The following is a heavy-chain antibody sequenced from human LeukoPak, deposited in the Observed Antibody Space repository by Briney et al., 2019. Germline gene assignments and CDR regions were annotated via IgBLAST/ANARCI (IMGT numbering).Heavy chain of an antibody. CDR1: GYTFTSYG. J-gene: IGHJ4*02. V-gene: IGHV1-18*01. CDR3: AKGYPPIAVAGTLTDGIDY. D-gene: IGHD6-19*01. CDR2: ISAYNGNT. Sequence: ASVKVSCKASGYTFTSYGISWVRQAPGQGLEWMGWISAYNGNTNYAQKLQGRVTMTTDTSTSTAYMELRSLRSDDTAVYYCAKGYPPIAVAGTLTDGIDYWGQGTLVTVSS.